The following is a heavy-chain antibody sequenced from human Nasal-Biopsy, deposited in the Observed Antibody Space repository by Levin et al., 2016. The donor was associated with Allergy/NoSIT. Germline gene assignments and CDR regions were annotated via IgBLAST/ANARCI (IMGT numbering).Heavy chain of an antibody. D-gene: IGHD3-16*01. Sequence: SETLSLTCAVSGASVRSVNWWSWVRQPPGKGLEWIGETHHSGSTRYTSSLKDRLIISVNDYKNQFSLELSSVTAADTAVYFCARGTPHSPYDYALGTFGPDWIDPWGQGTLVTVSS. J-gene: IGHJ5*02. CDR1: GASVRSVNW. CDR2: THHSGST. CDR3: ARGTPHSPYDYALGTFGPDWIDP. V-gene: IGHV4-4*02.